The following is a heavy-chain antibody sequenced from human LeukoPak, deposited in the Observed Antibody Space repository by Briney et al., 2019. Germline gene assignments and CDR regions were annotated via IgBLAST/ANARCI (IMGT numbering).Heavy chain of an antibody. V-gene: IGHV3-15*01. CDR3: TTDIPPYVNVWGSYPTDY. Sequence: TGGSLRLSCAASGFAFSNAWMSWVRQAPGKGLEWVGRIKSKSDGGTIDYAEPVKGRFTISRDDSKNTLYLQMSSLKTEDTAVYYCTTDIPPYVNVWGSYPTDYWGQGTLVTVSS. CDR1: GFAFSNAW. D-gene: IGHD3-16*02. J-gene: IGHJ4*02. CDR2: IKSKSDGGTI.